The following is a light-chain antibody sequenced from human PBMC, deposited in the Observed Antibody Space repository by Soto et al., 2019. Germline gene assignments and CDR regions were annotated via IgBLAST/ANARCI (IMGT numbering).Light chain of an antibody. J-gene: IGKJ1*01. CDR1: QSLVHSDGNTY. Sequence: DIVMTQTPLSSPVTLGQPASISCRSSQSLVHSDGNTYLSWLQQRPGQPPRLPIYKISNRFSGVPDRFSGSGAGTDFTLKISRVEAEDVGVYYFMQATQFPWTFGQGTKVEIK. V-gene: IGKV2-24*01. CDR2: KIS. CDR3: MQATQFPWT.